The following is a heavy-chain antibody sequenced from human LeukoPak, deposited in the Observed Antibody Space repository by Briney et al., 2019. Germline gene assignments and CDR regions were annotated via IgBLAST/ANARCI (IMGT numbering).Heavy chain of an antibody. V-gene: IGHV1-69*05. CDR2: IIPIFGTA. Sequence: ASVRVSCKASGGTFSSYAISWVRQAPGPGLEWMGRIIPIFGTANYAQKFQGRVTITTDESTSTAYMELSSLRSEDTAVYYCAREVGGNWFDPWGQGTLVTVSS. CDR3: AREVGGNWFDP. J-gene: IGHJ5*02. D-gene: IGHD2-15*01. CDR1: GGTFSSYA.